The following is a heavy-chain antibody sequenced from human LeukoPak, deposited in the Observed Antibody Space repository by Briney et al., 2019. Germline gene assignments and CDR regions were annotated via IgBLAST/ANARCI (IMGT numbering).Heavy chain of an antibody. J-gene: IGHJ4*02. CDR3: ARGFGLLWFGETE. D-gene: IGHD3-10*01. V-gene: IGHV1-2*02. CDR1: GYTFTGYY. Sequence: ASVKVSCKASGYTFTGYYMHWVRQAPGQGPEWMGWINPNSGGTNYAQELQGRVTMTTDTSTSTAYMELRSLRSDDTAVYYCARGFGLLWFGETEWGQGTLVTVSS. CDR2: INPNSGGT.